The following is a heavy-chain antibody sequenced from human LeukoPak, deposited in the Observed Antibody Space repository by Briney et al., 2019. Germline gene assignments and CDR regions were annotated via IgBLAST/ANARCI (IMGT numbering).Heavy chain of an antibody. D-gene: IGHD3-22*01. Sequence: GGSLRLSCAASGFSFSSYAMSWVRQAPGKGLEWVSALSGTGGSTYYADSVRGRFSISRDNSKNTLFLQMDSLRAEDTAVYYCAKATYHYESRGYYTLDNWGQGTLVTVAS. V-gene: IGHV3-23*01. CDR2: LSGTGGST. CDR3: AKATYHYESRGYYTLDN. J-gene: IGHJ4*02. CDR1: GFSFSSYA.